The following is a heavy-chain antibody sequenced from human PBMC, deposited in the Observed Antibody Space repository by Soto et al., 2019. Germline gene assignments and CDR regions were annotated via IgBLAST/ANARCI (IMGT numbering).Heavy chain of an antibody. D-gene: IGHD2-15*01. Sequence: WGSLRLSCAASGFTFIDYYMTFGRHSPFKGLEWVSYTSSSGTGIYYADSVKGRFTISRDNAKKSLYLQMSSLRAEDTAIYYCARAYSDAFDIWGQATMVTVSS. CDR3: ARAYSDAFDI. J-gene: IGHJ3*02. CDR2: TSSSGTGI. CDR1: GFTFIDYY. V-gene: IGHV3-11*01.